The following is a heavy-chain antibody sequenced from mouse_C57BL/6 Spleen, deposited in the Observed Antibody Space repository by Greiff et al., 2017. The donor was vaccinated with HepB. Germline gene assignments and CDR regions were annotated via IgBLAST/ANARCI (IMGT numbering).Heavy chain of an antibody. D-gene: IGHD2-1*01. J-gene: IGHJ1*03. CDR3: ARPYGNLFFDV. CDR2: INYDGSST. V-gene: IGHV5-16*01. Sequence: VQLKESEGGLVQPGSSMKLSCTASGFTFSDYYMAWVRQVPEKGLEWVANINYDGSSTYYLDSLKSRFIISRDNAKNILYLQMSSLKSEDTATYYCARPYGNLFFDVWGTGTTVTVSS. CDR1: GFTFSDYY.